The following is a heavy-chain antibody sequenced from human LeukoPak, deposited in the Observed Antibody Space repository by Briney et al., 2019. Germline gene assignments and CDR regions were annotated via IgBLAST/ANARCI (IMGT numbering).Heavy chain of an antibody. D-gene: IGHD6-13*01. CDR2: INPSGSST. CDR1: GYSFTSHY. CDR3: AKGGGSSWHYYYMDV. J-gene: IGHJ6*03. Sequence: GASVKVSCKASGYSFTSHYMHWVRQAPGQGLEWMGLINPSGSSTLYAQKFQGRVTMTRDMSTTTDYMELSSLRSEDTAVYYCAKGGGSSWHYYYMDVWGKGTTVTVSS. V-gene: IGHV1-46*01.